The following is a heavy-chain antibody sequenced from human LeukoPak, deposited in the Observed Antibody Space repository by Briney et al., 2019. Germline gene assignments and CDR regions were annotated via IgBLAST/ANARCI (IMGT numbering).Heavy chain of an antibody. J-gene: IGHJ6*03. Sequence: SETMSLTCTVSGVSISTYYWSWIRQPPGKGLEWIGYVHYSGGSAYIPSFKSRVTMSVDTSKNQFSLSLTSVTAADTALYYCARWYCSNNLCFHMDVWGKGTTVTVSS. CDR1: GVSISTYY. V-gene: IGHV4-59*08. CDR2: VHYSGGS. CDR3: ARWYCSNNLCFHMDV. D-gene: IGHD2-2*01.